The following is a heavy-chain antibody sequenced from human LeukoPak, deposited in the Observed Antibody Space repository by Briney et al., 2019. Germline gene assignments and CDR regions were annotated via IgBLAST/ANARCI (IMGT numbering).Heavy chain of an antibody. CDR1: GGSFSGYY. CDR3: ARGGGRRNYGFDY. Sequence: ASETLSLTCAVYGGSFSGYYWSWIRQPPGKGLEWIGEINHSGSTNYNPSLKSRVTISVDTSKNQFSLKLSSLTAADTAVYYCARGGGRRNYGFDYWGQGTLVTVSS. V-gene: IGHV4-34*01. D-gene: IGHD4-17*01. J-gene: IGHJ4*02. CDR2: INHSGST.